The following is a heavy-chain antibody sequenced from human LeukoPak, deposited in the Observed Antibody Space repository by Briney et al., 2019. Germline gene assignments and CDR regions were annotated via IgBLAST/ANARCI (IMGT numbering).Heavy chain of an antibody. V-gene: IGHV3-33*06. CDR3: VKDSVGATGAGWFDP. J-gene: IGHJ5*02. Sequence: PGGSLRLSCAASGFTFSSYGMHWVRQAPGKGREGVAVIWYDGSNKYYADSVKGRFTISRDNSKNTLYLQMNSLRAEDTAVYYCVKDSVGATGAGWFDPWGQGTLVTVSS. CDR2: IWYDGSNK. CDR1: GFTFSSYG. D-gene: IGHD1-26*01.